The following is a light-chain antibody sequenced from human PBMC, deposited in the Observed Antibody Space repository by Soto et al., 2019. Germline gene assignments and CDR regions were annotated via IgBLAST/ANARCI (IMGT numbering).Light chain of an antibody. V-gene: IGKV1-6*01. CDR3: LQDYNYPRT. J-gene: IGKJ1*01. Sequence: AIQITQSPSSLSASVEDRVTITCRASQGIRNDLGWYQQKPGKAPKLLIYAASSLQIGVPSRFSGSGSGTDFTLTISSLQPEYFATYYCLQDYNYPRTFGQGTKGEIK. CDR1: QGIRND. CDR2: AAS.